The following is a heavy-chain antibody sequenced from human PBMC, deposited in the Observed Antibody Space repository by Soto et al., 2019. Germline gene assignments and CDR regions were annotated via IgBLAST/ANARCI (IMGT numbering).Heavy chain of an antibody. J-gene: IGHJ4*02. Sequence: QVRLVQSGAEVKKPGSSANVSCKASGGTFSTYVITWVRQAPGQGLEWMGGIIPFFGTINYAQKFQGRVTITADESTTTAYMELSSLRSEDTAMYYCVRGSSGVMSHWGQGTLVTVSS. CDR1: GGTFSTYV. CDR2: IIPFFGTI. D-gene: IGHD6-19*01. CDR3: VRGSSGVMSH. V-gene: IGHV1-69*01.